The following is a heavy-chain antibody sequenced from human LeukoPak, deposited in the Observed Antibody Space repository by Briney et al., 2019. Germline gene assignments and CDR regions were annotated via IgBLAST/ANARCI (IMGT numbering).Heavy chain of an antibody. CDR1: GFTFSNYW. V-gene: IGHV3-7*01. CDR3: ERDGVVDFWISYGTYNYYYYMDV. CDR2: IKQEGSEI. D-gene: IGHD3-3*01. Sequence: GGSLRLSCAASGFTFSNYWMTWVRQPPGKGLEGVANIKQEGSEISYVDCVKGPFTVSRDTDKNSLYLQMNTMRVEETDVYYCERDGVVDFWISYGTYNYYYYMDVWGKGTTVTVSS. J-gene: IGHJ6*03.